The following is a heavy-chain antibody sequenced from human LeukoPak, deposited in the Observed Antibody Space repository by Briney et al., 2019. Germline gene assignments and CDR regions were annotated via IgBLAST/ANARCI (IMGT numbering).Heavy chain of an antibody. V-gene: IGHV3-30-3*01. CDR2: ISHDGSNK. CDR3: AREGGSYSRAFDI. Sequence: PGGSLRLSCAASGFTFSTYSMHWLRQAPGKGLEWVAVISHDGSNKYYADSVRGRFTISRDNSKNTLYLQMNSLRAEDTAVYYCAREGGSYSRAFDIWGQGTMVTVSS. J-gene: IGHJ3*02. CDR1: GFTFSTYS. D-gene: IGHD1-26*01.